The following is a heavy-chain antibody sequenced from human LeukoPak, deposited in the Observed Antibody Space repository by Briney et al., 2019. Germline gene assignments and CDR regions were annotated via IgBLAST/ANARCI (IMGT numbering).Heavy chain of an antibody. Sequence: GGSLRLSCAASGFTFSSYGMHWVRQAPGKGLEGVAVIWYDGSNKYYADSVKGRFTISRDNSKNTLYLQMNSLRAEDTAVYYCARGPGDYVWGIYFDYWGQGTLVTVSS. J-gene: IGHJ4*02. CDR2: IWYDGSNK. CDR1: GFTFSSYG. D-gene: IGHD3-16*01. CDR3: ARGPGDYVWGIYFDY. V-gene: IGHV3-33*01.